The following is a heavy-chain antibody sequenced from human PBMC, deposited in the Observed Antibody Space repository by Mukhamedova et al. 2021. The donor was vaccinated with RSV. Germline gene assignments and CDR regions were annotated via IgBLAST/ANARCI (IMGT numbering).Heavy chain of an antibody. J-gene: IGHJ5*02. CDR2: INHSGST. CDR3: ARGPLGYCSSTSCRRPFDP. V-gene: IGHV4-34*01. D-gene: IGHD2-2*03. Sequence: IRQPPGKGLEWIGEINHSGSTNYNPSLKSRVTISVDTSKNQFSLKLSSVTAADTAVYYCARGPLGYCSSTSCRRPFDPLGQGTPV.